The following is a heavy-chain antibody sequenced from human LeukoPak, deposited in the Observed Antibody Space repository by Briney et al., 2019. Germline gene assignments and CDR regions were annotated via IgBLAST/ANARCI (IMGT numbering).Heavy chain of an antibody. J-gene: IGHJ4*02. D-gene: IGHD3-10*01. Sequence: SETLSLTCTVSGGSISSYYWSWIRQPPGKGLEWIAYIHYNGYTNYNPSLKSRVTISVDTSKNQFSLKLSSATAADTAVYYCARHLDYYGSGTYEYWGQGTLVTVSS. V-gene: IGHV4-59*08. CDR2: IHYNGYT. CDR1: GGSISSYY. CDR3: ARHLDYYGSGTYEY.